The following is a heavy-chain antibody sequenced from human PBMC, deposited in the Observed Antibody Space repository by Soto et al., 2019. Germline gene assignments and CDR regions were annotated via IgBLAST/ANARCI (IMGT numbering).Heavy chain of an antibody. V-gene: IGHV3-30-3*01. D-gene: IGHD3-16*01. CDR1: GFTFSSYA. J-gene: IGHJ4*02. CDR2: ISYDGSNK. CDR3: ARADWPKGGSYFDY. Sequence: GGSLRLSCAASGFTFSSYAMHWVRQAPGKGLEWVAVISYDGSNKYYADSVKGRFTISRDNSKNTLYLQMNSLRAEDTAVYYCARADWPKGGSYFDYWGQGTLVTVSS.